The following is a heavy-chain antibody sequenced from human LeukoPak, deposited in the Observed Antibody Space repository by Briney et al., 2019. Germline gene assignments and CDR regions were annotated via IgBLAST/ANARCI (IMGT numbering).Heavy chain of an antibody. CDR2: IHSSGNT. D-gene: IGHD1-26*01. V-gene: IGHV4-31*03. J-gene: IGHJ4*02. CDR1: GGSISSGGHY. CDR3: ARGLELPDY. Sequence: SETLSLTCTVSGGSISSGGHYWSWIRQHPGKGLEWIGYIHSSGNTYYNPSLKSRVAISVDTSKNQFSPKLSSVTAADTAVYYCARGLELPDYWGQGTLVTVSS.